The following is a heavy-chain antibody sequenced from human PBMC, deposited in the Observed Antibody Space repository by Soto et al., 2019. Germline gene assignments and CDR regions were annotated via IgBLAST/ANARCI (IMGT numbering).Heavy chain of an antibody. Sequence: GGSLRLSCAASGFTFSSYTMHWVRQAPGKGLEWVSSISGGNSYIYYADSVKGRFTISRDNAKNSVYLQMNSLRAEDTAVYYCARDFYYDSDWGQGTLVTVSS. D-gene: IGHD3-22*01. CDR1: GFTFSSYT. CDR2: ISGGNSYI. V-gene: IGHV3-21*01. CDR3: ARDFYYDSD. J-gene: IGHJ4*02.